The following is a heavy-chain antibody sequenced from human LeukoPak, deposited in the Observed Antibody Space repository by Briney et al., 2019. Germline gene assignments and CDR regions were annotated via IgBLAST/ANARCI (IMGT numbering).Heavy chain of an antibody. D-gene: IGHD5-12*01. V-gene: IGHV3-30*04. J-gene: IGHJ6*03. CDR1: GFTFSSYA. Sequence: GGSLRLSCAASGFTFSSYAMHWVRQAPGKGLEWVAVISYDGSNKYYADSVKGRFTISRDNSKNTLYLQMNSLRAEDTAVYYCAKEGGYDTPYYYYMDVWGKGTTVTVSS. CDR3: AKEGGYDTPYYYYMDV. CDR2: ISYDGSNK.